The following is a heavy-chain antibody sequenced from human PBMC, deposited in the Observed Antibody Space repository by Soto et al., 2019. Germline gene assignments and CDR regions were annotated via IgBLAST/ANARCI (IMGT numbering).Heavy chain of an antibody. CDR1: GFTFSSYG. CDR2: IWYDGSNK. D-gene: IGHD6-6*01. CDR3: ARVAGGYFSVGSSGIDY. V-gene: IGHV3-33*01. J-gene: IGHJ4*02. Sequence: GGSLRLSCAASGFTFSSYGMHWVRQAPGKGLEWVAVIWYDGSNKYYADSVKGRFTISRDNSKNTLYLQMNSLRAEDTAVYYCARVAGGYFSVGSSGIDYWGQGTLVTVSS.